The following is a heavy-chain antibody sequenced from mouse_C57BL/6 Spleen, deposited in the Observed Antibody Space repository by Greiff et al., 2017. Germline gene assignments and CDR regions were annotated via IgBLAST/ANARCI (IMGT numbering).Heavy chain of an antibody. CDR3: ARWRDGYDGGPYFDV. V-gene: IGHV1-52*01. CDR1: GYTFTSYW. J-gene: IGHJ1*03. CDR2: IDPSDSET. D-gene: IGHD2-2*01. Sequence: QFQLQQPGAELVRPGSSVKLSCKASGYTFTSYWMHWVKQRPIQGLEWIGNIDPSDSETHYNQKFKDKATLTVDKSSSTAYMQLSSLTSEDSAVYYCARWRDGYDGGPYFDVWGTGTTVTVSS.